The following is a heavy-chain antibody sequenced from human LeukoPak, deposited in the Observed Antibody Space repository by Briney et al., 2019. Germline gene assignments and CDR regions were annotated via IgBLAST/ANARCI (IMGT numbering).Heavy chain of an antibody. CDR2: ISSSSSTI. Sequence: GGSLRLSCAASGFTFSSYSMNWVRQAPGKGLEWVSYISSSSSTIYYADSVKGRFTISRDNAKNSLYLQMNSLRAEDTAVYYCARDRLDVNWGSVDDAFDIWGQGTMVTVSS. CDR3: ARDRLDVNWGSVDDAFDI. D-gene: IGHD7-27*01. V-gene: IGHV3-48*01. J-gene: IGHJ3*02. CDR1: GFTFSSYS.